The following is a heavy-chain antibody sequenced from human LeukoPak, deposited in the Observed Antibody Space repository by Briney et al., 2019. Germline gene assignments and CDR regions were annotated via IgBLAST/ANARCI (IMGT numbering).Heavy chain of an antibody. J-gene: IGHJ3*02. CDR3: ARDLNPVTTAVLHI. Sequence: VKFSCMASGDTFSSYTINWVRQAPGQGLEWVGGIIPVFGSAVYAQKFQGRGKITADESTTTAYMELSSLRSDDTAVYYCARDLNPVTTAVLHIWGQGTMLIVSS. CDR2: IIPVFGSA. CDR1: GDTFSSYT. D-gene: IGHD4-17*01. V-gene: IGHV1-69*13.